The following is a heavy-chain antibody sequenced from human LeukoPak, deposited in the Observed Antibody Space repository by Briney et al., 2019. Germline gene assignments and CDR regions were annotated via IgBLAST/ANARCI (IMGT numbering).Heavy chain of an antibody. Sequence: ASVKVSCKASGYTFTGYYMHWVRQAPEQGLEWMGWINPNSGGTNYAQKFQGRVTMTRDTSISTAYMELSRLRSDDTAVYYCARVVTGWLPSGAFDIWGQGTMVTVSS. CDR1: GYTFTGYY. CDR3: ARVVTGWLPSGAFDI. CDR2: INPNSGGT. J-gene: IGHJ3*02. V-gene: IGHV1-2*02. D-gene: IGHD5-24*01.